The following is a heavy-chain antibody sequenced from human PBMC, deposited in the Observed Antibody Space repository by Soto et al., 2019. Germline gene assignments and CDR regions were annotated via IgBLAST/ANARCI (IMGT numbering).Heavy chain of an antibody. V-gene: IGHV4-4*02. CDR1: GGSISSSNW. CDR2: MYHIGST. Sequence: QVQLQESGPGLVKPSGTLSLTCVVSGGSISSSNWWSWVRQPPGTGLEWIGEMYHIGSTNYNPSLKSRVTISIDKSKNQFSLKVSPVTAADTAVYYCARLRGRNGGAFDYWGQGLLVTVSS. J-gene: IGHJ4*02. D-gene: IGHD2-8*01. CDR3: ARLRGRNGGAFDY.